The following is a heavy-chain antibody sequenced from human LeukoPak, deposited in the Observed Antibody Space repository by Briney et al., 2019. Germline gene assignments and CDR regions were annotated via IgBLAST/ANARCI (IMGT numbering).Heavy chain of an antibody. J-gene: IGHJ4*02. D-gene: IGHD5-18*01. CDR3: ARDRGPMVTGAYFDY. CDR1: GGSISSYY. V-gene: IGHV4-4*07. Sequence: SETLSLTCTVSGGSISSYYWSWIRQPAGKGLEWIGRIYTSGSTNYNPSPKSRVTMSVDTSKNQFSLKLSSVTAADTAVYYCARDRGPMVTGAYFDYWGQGTLVTVSS. CDR2: IYTSGST.